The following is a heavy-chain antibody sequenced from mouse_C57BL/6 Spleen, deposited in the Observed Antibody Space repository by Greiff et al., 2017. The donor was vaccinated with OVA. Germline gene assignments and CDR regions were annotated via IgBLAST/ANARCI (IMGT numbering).Heavy chain of an antibody. CDR1: GFTFSDAW. CDR3: TKIYDGYPSYWYFDV. D-gene: IGHD2-3*01. J-gene: IGHJ1*03. CDR2: IRNKANNHAT. V-gene: IGHV6-6*01. Sequence: EVQRVESGGGLVQPGGSMKLSCAASGFTFSDAWMDWVRQSPEKGLEWVAEIRNKANNHATYYAESVKGRFTISRDDSKSSVYLQMNSLRAEDTGIYYCTKIYDGYPSYWYFDVWGTGTTVTVSS.